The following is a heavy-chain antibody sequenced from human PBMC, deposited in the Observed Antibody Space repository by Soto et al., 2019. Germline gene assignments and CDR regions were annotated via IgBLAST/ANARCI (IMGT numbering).Heavy chain of an antibody. D-gene: IGHD4-17*01. CDR1: GFTFSSYW. CDR2: INSDGSST. Sequence: GGSLRLSCAASGFTFSSYWMHWVRQAPGKGLVWVSRINSDGSSTSYADSVKGRFTISRDNAKNTLYLQMNSLRAEDTAVYYCARRADYGDYEPPRYYYMDVWGKGTTVTVSS. V-gene: IGHV3-74*01. CDR3: ARRADYGDYEPPRYYYMDV. J-gene: IGHJ6*03.